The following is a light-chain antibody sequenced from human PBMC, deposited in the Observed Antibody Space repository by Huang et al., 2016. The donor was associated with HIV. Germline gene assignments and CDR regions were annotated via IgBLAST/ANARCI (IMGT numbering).Light chain of an antibody. Sequence: EIVMTPSPATLSVSPGERATLSCRASQNITRLAWYQQKPGQAPRLLIYDASSRATGVPARFSGGGSGTDFTLTVSSLQSEDFALYYCQQYDDWPPWTFGQGTQVDIK. V-gene: IGKV3-15*01. J-gene: IGKJ1*01. CDR1: QNITR. CDR2: DAS. CDR3: QQYDDWPPWT.